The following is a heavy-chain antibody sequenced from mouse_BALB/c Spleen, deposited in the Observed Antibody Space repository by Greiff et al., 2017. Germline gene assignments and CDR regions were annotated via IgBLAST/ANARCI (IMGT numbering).Heavy chain of an antibody. J-gene: IGHJ4*01. V-gene: IGHV2-3*01. CDR2: IWGDGST. Sequence: VKLLESGPGLVAPSQSLSITCTVSGFSLTSYGVSWVRQPPGKGLEWLGVIWGDGSTTYHSALISRLSISKDNSKSQVFLKLIRLQTEDTATYYWAKPGYAYAMDYWGQGTSGTVSS. CDR1: GFSLTSYG. D-gene: IGHD2-14*01. CDR3: AKPGYAYAMDY.